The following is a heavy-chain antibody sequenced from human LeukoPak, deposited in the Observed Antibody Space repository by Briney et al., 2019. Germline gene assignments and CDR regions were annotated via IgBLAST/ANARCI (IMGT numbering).Heavy chain of an antibody. J-gene: IGHJ5*02. V-gene: IGHV1-18*01. CDR2: ISAYNGNT. CDR1: GYTFTSYG. D-gene: IGHD2-2*01. CDR3: ARGRDRYCSSTSCAPGGWFDP. Sequence: ASVTVSCKASGYTFTSYGISWVRQAPGQGLEWMGWISAYNGNTNYARKLQGRVTMTTDTSTSTAYMELRSLRSDDTAVYYCARGRDRYCSSTSCAPGGWFDPWGQGTLVTVSS.